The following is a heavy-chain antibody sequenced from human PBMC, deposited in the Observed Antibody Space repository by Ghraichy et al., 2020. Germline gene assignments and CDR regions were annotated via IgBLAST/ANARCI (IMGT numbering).Heavy chain of an antibody. CDR1: GFPFSNYA. CDR3: VREAGDDSGGYYTSYLDS. CDR2: ISSRRSYK. D-gene: IGHD3-22*01. V-gene: IGHV3-21*01. Sequence: LSLTCAASGFPFSNYAMNWVRQAPGKGLEWVSSISSRRSYKNYADSVKGRFTISSDDAKNSLFLQMNSLTADDTGLYYCVREAGDDSGGYYTSYLDSWGQGILVTVSS. J-gene: IGHJ4*02.